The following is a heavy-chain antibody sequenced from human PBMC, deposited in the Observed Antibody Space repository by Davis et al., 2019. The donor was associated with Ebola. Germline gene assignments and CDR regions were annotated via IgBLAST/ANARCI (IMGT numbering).Heavy chain of an antibody. V-gene: IGHV4-31*03. CDR2: IYSSGST. Sequence: SETLSPTCTLSGGPISSGGYYWSWIRQHPGKGLEWIGYIYSSGSTYYNPSLKSRVTISVDTSKNQFSLKLSSVTAADTAVYYCARAATVTTNLNWFDPWGQGTLVTVSS. J-gene: IGHJ5*02. CDR3: ARAATVTTNLNWFDP. CDR1: GGPISSGGYY. D-gene: IGHD4-17*01.